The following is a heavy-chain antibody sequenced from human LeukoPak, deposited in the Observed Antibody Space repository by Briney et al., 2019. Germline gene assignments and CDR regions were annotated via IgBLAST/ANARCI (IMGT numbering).Heavy chain of an antibody. D-gene: IGHD6-19*01. V-gene: IGHV3-21*01. Sequence: PGGSLRLSCAASGFTFSSYSMNWVRQAPGKGLEWVSSISSSSSYIYYADSVKGRFTISRDNAKNSLYLQMNSLRAEDTAVYYCARVRHAGIAVAGDWGQGTLVTVSS. CDR2: ISSSSSYI. CDR3: ARVRHAGIAVAGD. J-gene: IGHJ4*02. CDR1: GFTFSSYS.